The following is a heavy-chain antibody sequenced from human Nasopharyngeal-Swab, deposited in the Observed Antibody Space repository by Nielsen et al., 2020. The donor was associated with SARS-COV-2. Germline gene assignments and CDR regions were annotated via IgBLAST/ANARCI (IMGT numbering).Heavy chain of an antibody. Sequence: SLKISCAASGFTLDDYAMHWVRQAPGKGLEWVSGISWNSGSIGYADSVKGRFTISRDNAKNSLYLQMNSLRAEDTALYYCAKDIEVDIVVVVAANAFDIWGQGTMVTVSS. CDR3: AKDIEVDIVVVVAANAFDI. J-gene: IGHJ3*02. V-gene: IGHV3-9*01. CDR2: ISWNSGSI. D-gene: IGHD2-15*01. CDR1: GFTLDDYA.